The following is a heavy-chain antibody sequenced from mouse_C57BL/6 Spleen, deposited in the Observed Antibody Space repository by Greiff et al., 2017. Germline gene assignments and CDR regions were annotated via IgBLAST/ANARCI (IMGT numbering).Heavy chain of an antibody. J-gene: IGHJ3*01. CDR3: ASGDYDGWFAY. CDR1: GFSLTSYG. V-gene: IGHV2-3*01. CDR2: IWGDGST. Sequence: QVQLKESGPGLVAPSQSLSITCTVSGFSLTSYGVSWVRQPPGKGLEWLGVIWGDGSTNYHSAPISSTCLSKDNSKSQFFLNLNSLQTDDTATYYCASGDYDGWFAYWGQGTLVTVSA. D-gene: IGHD2-4*01.